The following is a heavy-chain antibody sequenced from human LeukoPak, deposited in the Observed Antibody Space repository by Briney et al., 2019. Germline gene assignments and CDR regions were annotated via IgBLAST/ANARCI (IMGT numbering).Heavy chain of an antibody. CDR2: ISNSGGST. D-gene: IGHD6-6*01. CDR1: GFTFSSYA. J-gene: IGHJ4*02. Sequence: GGSLRLSCAASGFTFSSYALNWVCQAPGKGLEWVSGISNSGGSTYYADSVKGRFAISRDNSKNTLYLQMNSLRAEDTAVYYFGKETSSSFDYWGQGTLVTVSS. V-gene: IGHV3-23*01. CDR3: GKETSSSFDY.